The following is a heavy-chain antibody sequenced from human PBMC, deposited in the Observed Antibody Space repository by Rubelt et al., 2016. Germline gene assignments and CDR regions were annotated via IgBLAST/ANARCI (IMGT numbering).Heavy chain of an antibody. J-gene: IGHJ5*01. CDR3: ARVPQKLWFDY. V-gene: IGHV1-8*01. D-gene: IGHD1-26*01. CDR2: GNT. Sequence: GNTGYAQKFQGRVTMTRNTPISTAYMELSSLRSEDTAVYYCARVPQKLWFDYWGQGTLVTVSS.